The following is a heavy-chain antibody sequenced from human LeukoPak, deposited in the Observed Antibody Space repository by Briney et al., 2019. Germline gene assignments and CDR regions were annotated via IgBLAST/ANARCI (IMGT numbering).Heavy chain of an antibody. D-gene: IGHD3-22*01. CDR3: ARENDSSGYANDAFDI. J-gene: IGHJ3*02. CDR1: GGSISSSNW. V-gene: IGHV4-4*02. CDR2: IYHSGST. Sequence: PSGTLSLTCAVSGGSISSSNWWSWVRQPPGKGLEWIGEIYHSGSTNYNPSLKSRVTISVDTSKNQFSLKLSSVTAADTAVYYCARENDSSGYANDAFDIWGQGTMVTVSS.